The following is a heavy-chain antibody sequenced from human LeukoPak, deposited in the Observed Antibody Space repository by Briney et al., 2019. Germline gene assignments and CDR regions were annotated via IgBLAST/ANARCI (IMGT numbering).Heavy chain of an antibody. J-gene: IGHJ4*02. V-gene: IGHV4-59*11. CDR3: ARSYGGYVLDE. D-gene: IGHD5-12*01. CDR1: GGSFSSLY. Sequence: PSETLSLTCIVSGGSFSSLYWHWIRQPPEKGLEWIGYAYSTGGAKYNPSLTNRVTISFDTPKNHFSLKLTSVTAADTAVYFCARSYGGYVLDEWGQGTLVAVSS. CDR2: AYSTGGA.